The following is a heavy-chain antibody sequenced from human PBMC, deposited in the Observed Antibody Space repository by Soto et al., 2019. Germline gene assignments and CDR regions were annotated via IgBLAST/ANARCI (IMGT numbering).Heavy chain of an antibody. V-gene: IGHV3-74*01. D-gene: IGHD1-1*01. CDR2: VKSDGSST. CDR3: ARDNWNSY. J-gene: IGHJ4*02. CDR1: GFTFSSYW. Sequence: GGSLGLSCAASGFTFSSYWMHWVRQAPGKGLVWVSRVKSDGSSTSYADSVKGRFTISRDNAKNTLYLQMNSLRAEDTAVYYCARDNWNSYWGQGTLVTVSS.